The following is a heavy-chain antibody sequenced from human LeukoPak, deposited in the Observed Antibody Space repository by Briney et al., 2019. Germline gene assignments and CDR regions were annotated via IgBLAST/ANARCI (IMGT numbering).Heavy chain of an antibody. V-gene: IGHV3-23*01. J-gene: IGHJ4*02. D-gene: IGHD3-22*01. CDR3: ATGSGYYYDR. CDR1: GFTFSSYA. Sequence: PPGGSLRLSCAASGFTFSSYAMSWVRQAPGKGLEWVSGISEGSTYYADSVKGRFTISRDNSKNTVYLQMSTLRAEDTAIYYCATGSGYYYDRWGQGTLVTVSS. CDR2: ISEGST.